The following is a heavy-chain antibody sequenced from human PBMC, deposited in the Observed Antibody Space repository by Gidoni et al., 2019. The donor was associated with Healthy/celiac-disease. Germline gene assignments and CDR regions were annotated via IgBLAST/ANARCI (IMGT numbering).Heavy chain of an antibody. CDR3: ARHRDGSGSYYGDYFDY. CDR2: IYYSGST. Sequence: QLQLQESGPGLVKPSETLSLTCTVSGGSISSSSYYWGWIRQPPGKGLEWIGSIYYSGSTYYNPSLKSRVTISVDTSKNQFSLKLSSVTAADTAVYYCARHRDGSGSYYGDYFDYWGQGTLVTVSS. D-gene: IGHD3-10*01. J-gene: IGHJ4*02. CDR1: GGSISSSSYY. V-gene: IGHV4-39*01.